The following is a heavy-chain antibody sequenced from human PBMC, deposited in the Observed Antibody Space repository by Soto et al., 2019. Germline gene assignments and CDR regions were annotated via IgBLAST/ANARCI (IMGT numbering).Heavy chain of an antibody. CDR1: GGSFSGYY. CDR3: ARGLGLGDC. Sequence: SETLSLTCAVYGGSFSGYYWSWIRQPPGKGLEWIGEINHSGSTNYNPSLKSRVTISVDTSKNQFSLKLSSVTAADTAVYYCARGLGLGDCWGQGTLVTVSS. CDR2: INHSGST. D-gene: IGHD3-9*01. J-gene: IGHJ4*02. V-gene: IGHV4-34*01.